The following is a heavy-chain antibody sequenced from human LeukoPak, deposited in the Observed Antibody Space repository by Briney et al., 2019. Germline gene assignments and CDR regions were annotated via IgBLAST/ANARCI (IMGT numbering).Heavy chain of an antibody. Sequence: GASVKVSCKASGYTFTSYGISWARQAPGQGLEWMGWISAYNGNTNYAQKLQGRVTMTTDTSTSTAYMELRSLRSDDTAVYYCARWSSSSWYMVLGIGDYWGQGTLVTVSS. CDR2: ISAYNGNT. CDR3: ARWSSSSWYMVLGIGDY. J-gene: IGHJ4*02. CDR1: GYTFTSYG. D-gene: IGHD6-13*01. V-gene: IGHV1-18*01.